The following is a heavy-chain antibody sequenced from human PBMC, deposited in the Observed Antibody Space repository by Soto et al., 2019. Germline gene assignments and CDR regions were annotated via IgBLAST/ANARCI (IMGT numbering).Heavy chain of an antibody. CDR3: ARVHRVVVVPAAIWYYMDV. J-gene: IGHJ6*03. CDR1: GYTFTSYD. D-gene: IGHD2-2*01. CDR2: MNPNSGNT. Sequence: VKVSCKASGYTFTSYDINWVRQATGQGLEWMGWMNPNSGNTGYAQKFQGRVTMTRNTSISTAYMELSSLRSEDTAVYYCARVHRVVVVPAAIWYYMDVWGKGTTVTVSS. V-gene: IGHV1-8*01.